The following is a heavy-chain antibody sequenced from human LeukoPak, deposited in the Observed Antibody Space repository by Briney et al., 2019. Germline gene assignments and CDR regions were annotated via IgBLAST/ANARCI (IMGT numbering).Heavy chain of an antibody. CDR2: INNDGSST. V-gene: IGHV3-74*01. Sequence: GWSLRLSCAASGYTFGSYWMYWVRQAPGKGLVWVSRINNDGSSTIYADSVKGRFTISRDNAKNTLYLQMNSLRDDDTAVYYCVRDNGGEHLWGQGTLVTVSS. J-gene: IGHJ4*02. CDR1: GYTFGSYW. D-gene: IGHD3-16*01. CDR3: VRDNGGEHL.